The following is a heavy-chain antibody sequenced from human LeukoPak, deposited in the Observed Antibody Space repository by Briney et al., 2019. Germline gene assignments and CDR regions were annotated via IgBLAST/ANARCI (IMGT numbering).Heavy chain of an antibody. J-gene: IGHJ4*02. D-gene: IGHD6-19*01. CDR3: AKDRLGIAVAGGDDY. CDR2: ISGSGGST. V-gene: IGHV3-23*01. CDR1: GFTFTSYA. Sequence: GGSLRLSCAASGFTFTSYAMSWVRQAPGKGLEWVSAISGSGGSTYYADSVRGRFTISRDNSKNTLYLQMNSLRAEDTAVYYCAKDRLGIAVAGGDDYWGQGTLVTVSS.